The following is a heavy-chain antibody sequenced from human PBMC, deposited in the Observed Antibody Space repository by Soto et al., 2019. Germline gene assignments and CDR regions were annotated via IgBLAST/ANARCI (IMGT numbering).Heavy chain of an antibody. CDR3: ASSPGGYSGYALDYYYGMDV. V-gene: IGHV3-53*01. D-gene: IGHD5-12*01. Sequence: GGSLRLSCAASVFTVSSNYMSWVRQAPGKGLEWVSVIYSGGSTYYADSVKGRFTISGDNSKNTLYLQMNSLRAEDTAVYYCASSPGGYSGYALDYYYGMDVWGQGTTVTVSS. J-gene: IGHJ6*02. CDR1: VFTVSSNY. CDR2: IYSGGST.